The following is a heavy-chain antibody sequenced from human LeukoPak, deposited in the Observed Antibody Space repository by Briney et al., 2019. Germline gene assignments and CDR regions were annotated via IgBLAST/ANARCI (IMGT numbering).Heavy chain of an antibody. V-gene: IGHV1-8*02. J-gene: IGHJ4*02. CDR3: ARDQGSLTRSWYTGY. CDR2: MNPNSGNT. Sequence: ASVKVSCKASGGTFSTYVINWVRQAPGQGLEWMGWMNPNSGNTGYAQKFQGRVTMTRDTSITTAYMDLSSLTPDDTAVYFCARDQGSLTRSWYTGYWGQGTQVTVSS. CDR1: GGTFSTYV. D-gene: IGHD6-13*01.